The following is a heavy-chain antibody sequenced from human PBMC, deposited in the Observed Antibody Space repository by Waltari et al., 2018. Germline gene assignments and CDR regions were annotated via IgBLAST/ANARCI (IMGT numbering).Heavy chain of an antibody. CDR1: GLSFSTYW. CDR3: AAPHSTSWYVSDY. CDR2: INGDESTT. Sequence: EVQLVESGGGLVQPGGCLRLSCAASGLSFSTYWMHWVRQGPGKGLVWVSRINGDESTTNYADSVKGRFTISRDNAKNTLYLQMNSLRAEDTAVYYCAAPHSTSWYVSDYWGQGALVTVSS. V-gene: IGHV3-74*01. D-gene: IGHD2-2*01. J-gene: IGHJ4*02.